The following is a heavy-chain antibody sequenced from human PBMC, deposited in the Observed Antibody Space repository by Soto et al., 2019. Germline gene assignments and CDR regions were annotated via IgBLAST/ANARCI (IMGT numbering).Heavy chain of an antibody. V-gene: IGHV3-7*01. J-gene: IGHJ4*02. CDR3: ASWLKTSGWYVLLEGSFDY. CDR2: IKQDGSAK. CDR1: GFTFSSYW. D-gene: IGHD6-19*01. Sequence: GGSLRLSCAASGFTFSSYWMTWVRQAPGKGLEWVANIKQDGSAKYYVDSVKGRFTISRDNAKNSLYLQMNSLRAEDTAVYYCASWLKTSGWYVLLEGSFDYWGQGTLVTAPQ.